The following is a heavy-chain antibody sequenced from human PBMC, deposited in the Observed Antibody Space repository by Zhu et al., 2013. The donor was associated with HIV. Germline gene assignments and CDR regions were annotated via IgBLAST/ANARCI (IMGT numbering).Heavy chain of an antibody. J-gene: IGHJ1*01. CDR3: ATSGHHCGGDCSAYFQH. D-gene: IGHD2-21*02. V-gene: IGHV1-69*01. CDR2: IIPIFGTP. Sequence: QVQLVQSGAELKKPGSSVKVSCKASGGTFRNHLITWVRQVPGQGLEWVGGIIPIFGTPNYAQKFQGRITITADESTSTAYMKLSSLRSQDTAVYYCATSGHHCGGDCSAYFQHWGRAPVVHRLL. CDR1: GGTFRNHL.